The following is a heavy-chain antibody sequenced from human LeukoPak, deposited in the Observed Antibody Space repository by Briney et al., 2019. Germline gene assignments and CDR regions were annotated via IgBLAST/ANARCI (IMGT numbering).Heavy chain of an antibody. J-gene: IGHJ4*02. V-gene: IGHV4-38-2*02. CDR2: IYHSGST. Sequence: SETLSLTCTVSGYSISSDYYWGWIRQSPGKGLEWIGTIYHSGSTYYNPSLKSRVTISVDTSKNQFSLKLSSVTAADTAVYYCARLGTAMVTGDYWGQGTLVTVSS. CDR3: ARLGTAMVTGDY. CDR1: GYSISSDYY. D-gene: IGHD5-18*01.